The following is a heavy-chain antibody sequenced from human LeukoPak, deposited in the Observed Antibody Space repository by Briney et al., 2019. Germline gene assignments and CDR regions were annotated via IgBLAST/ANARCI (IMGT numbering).Heavy chain of an antibody. CDR2: ISSSGSTI. Sequence: GGSLRLSCAASGFTFSDYYMSWIRQAPGKGLEWVSYISSSGSTIYYADSVKGRFTISRDNAKNSLYLQMNSLRAEDTAVYYCARVSNSGFLEWSIDYDMDVWGQGTTVTVSS. CDR1: GFTFSDYY. D-gene: IGHD3-3*01. CDR3: ARVSNSGFLEWSIDYDMDV. J-gene: IGHJ6*02. V-gene: IGHV3-11*01.